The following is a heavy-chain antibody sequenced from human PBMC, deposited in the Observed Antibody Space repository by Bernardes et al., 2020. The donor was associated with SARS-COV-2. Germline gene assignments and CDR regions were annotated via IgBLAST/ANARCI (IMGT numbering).Heavy chain of an antibody. V-gene: IGHV3-11*05. CDR1: GFTFSDYY. CDR2: ISSSSSYT. D-gene: IGHD2-15*01. CDR3: ARALPSLLTVDY. Sequence: GRSLRLSCAASGFTFSDYYMSWIRQAPGKGLEWVSYISSSSSYTNYADSVKGRFTISRDNAKNSLYLQMNSLRAEDTAVYYCARALPSLLTVDYWGQGTLVTVSS. J-gene: IGHJ4*02.